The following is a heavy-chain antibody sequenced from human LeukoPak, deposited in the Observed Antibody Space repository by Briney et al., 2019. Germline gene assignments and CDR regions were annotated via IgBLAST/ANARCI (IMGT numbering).Heavy chain of an antibody. V-gene: IGHV3-11*01. Sequence: GGSLRLSCAASGFTFSDYYMSRIRQAPGKGPEWVSFISSSGSYIHYADSVKGRFTISRDNAENSLYLQMNSLRAEDTAVYYCANYYGSGSFRNWFDPWGQGTLVTVSS. CDR1: GFTFSDYY. CDR2: ISSSGSYI. D-gene: IGHD3-10*01. J-gene: IGHJ5*02. CDR3: ANYYGSGSFRNWFDP.